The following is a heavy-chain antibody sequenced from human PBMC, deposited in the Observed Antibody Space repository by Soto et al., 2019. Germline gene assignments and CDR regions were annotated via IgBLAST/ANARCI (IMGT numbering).Heavy chain of an antibody. Sequence: GESLKISSKGSGYSFTSYWISWVRQMPGKCLEWMGRIDPSDSYTNYSPSFQGHVTISADKSISTAYLQWSSLKASDTAMYYCARHPRLITGTTLLIDYWGQGTLVTVSS. J-gene: IGHJ4*02. CDR2: IDPSDSYT. D-gene: IGHD1-7*01. CDR3: ARHPRLITGTTLLIDY. V-gene: IGHV5-10-1*01. CDR1: GYSFTSYW.